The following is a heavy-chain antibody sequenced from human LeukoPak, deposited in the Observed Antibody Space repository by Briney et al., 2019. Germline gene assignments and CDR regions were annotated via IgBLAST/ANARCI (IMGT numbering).Heavy chain of an antibody. V-gene: IGHV4-31*03. CDR1: GGSISNGGYY. D-gene: IGHD3-3*01. CDR2: IYYSGST. J-gene: IGHJ3*02. Sequence: PSETLSLTCTVSGGSISNGGYYWNWIRQHPGKGLEWIGYIYYSGSTYYNPSLRSRVTMSVDTSKHQFSLKLSSVTAADTAVYYCSNYDAQDRAFDIWGQGTMVTVSS. CDR3: SNYDAQDRAFDI.